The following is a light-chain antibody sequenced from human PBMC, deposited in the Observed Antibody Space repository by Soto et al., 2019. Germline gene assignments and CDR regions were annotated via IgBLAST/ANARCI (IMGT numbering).Light chain of an antibody. Sequence: DIQMTQSPSTLSASVGDRVTNTCRASQSISSWLAWYQQKPGKAPNLLIYMASTLESGVPSRFSGSGSGTEFTLTITSLQPDDFATYYCQQYNVYSPTFGQGTKV. J-gene: IGKJ1*01. CDR1: QSISSW. CDR2: MAS. V-gene: IGKV1-5*03. CDR3: QQYNVYSPT.